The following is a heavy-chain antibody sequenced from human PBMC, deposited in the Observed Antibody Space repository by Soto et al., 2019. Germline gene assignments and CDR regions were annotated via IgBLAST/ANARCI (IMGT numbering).Heavy chain of an antibody. V-gene: IGHV5-10-1*01. D-gene: IGHD4-17*01. CDR3: ASQTMTTGSKNFDY. Sequence: GESLKISCKGSGYSFTSYWIGWVRQMPGKGLEWMGRIDPSDSYTNYSPSFQGHVTISADKSISTAYLQWSSLKASDTAMYYCASQTMTTGSKNFDYWGQGTLVTVSS. CDR2: IDPSDSYT. CDR1: GYSFTSYW. J-gene: IGHJ4*02.